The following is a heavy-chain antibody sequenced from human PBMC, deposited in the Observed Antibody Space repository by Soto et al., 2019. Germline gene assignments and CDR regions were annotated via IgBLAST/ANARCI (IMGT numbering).Heavy chain of an antibody. CDR2: IYYTGST. J-gene: IGHJ6*02. CDR3: ARDGYDILTVNYYYGMDV. D-gene: IGHD3-9*01. V-gene: IGHV4-59*12. Sequence: SETLSLTCTVSGGSINSYYGSWIRQPPGKGLEWIGYIYYTGSTNYNPSPKSRFTISRDNAKNSLYLQMNSLRAEDTAVYYCARDGYDILTVNYYYGMDVWGQGTTVTVSS. CDR1: GGSINSYY.